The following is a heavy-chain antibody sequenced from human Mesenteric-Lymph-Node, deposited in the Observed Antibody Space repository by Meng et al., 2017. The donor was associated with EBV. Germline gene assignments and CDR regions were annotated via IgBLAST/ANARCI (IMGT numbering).Heavy chain of an antibody. CDR1: VGSFSGYY. V-gene: IGHV4-34*01. CDR2: INHSGST. CDR3: ARGFLSFARVIDY. Sequence: WGPGRGKPSVTLSLTRPLSVGSFSGYYWSGIRQPPGKGLEWIGEINHSGSTNYNPSLKSRVTISVDTSKNQFSLKLSSVTAADTAVYYCARGFLSFARVIDYWGQGTLVTVSS. J-gene: IGHJ4*02. D-gene: IGHD2/OR15-2a*01.